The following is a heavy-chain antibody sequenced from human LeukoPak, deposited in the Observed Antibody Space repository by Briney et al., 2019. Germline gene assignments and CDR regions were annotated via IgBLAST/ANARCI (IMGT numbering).Heavy chain of an antibody. D-gene: IGHD7-27*01. CDR1: GGSISSGGYS. CDR3: ASRKLGNDY. V-gene: IGHV4-30-4*07. Sequence: SETLSLTCAVSGGSISSGGYSWSWIRQPPGKGLEWIGYIYYSGSTYNNPSLKSRVTISVDTSKNQFSLKLISVTAADTAVYYCASRKLGNDYWGQGTLVTVSS. CDR2: IYYSGST. J-gene: IGHJ4*02.